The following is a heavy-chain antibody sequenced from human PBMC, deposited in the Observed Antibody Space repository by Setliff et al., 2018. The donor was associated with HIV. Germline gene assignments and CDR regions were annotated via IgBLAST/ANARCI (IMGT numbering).Heavy chain of an antibody. D-gene: IGHD3-9*01. CDR3: ATDLEGRRLGEGY. V-gene: IGHV1-58*01. CDR2: IVVGSGNT. J-gene: IGHJ4*02. CDR1: GFTFTSSA. Sequence: ASVKVSCKASGFTFTSSAVQWVRQARGQRLEWIGWIVVGSGNTNYAQKFQGRLTMTRDTSTNTVYMELSSLRSEDTAVYYCATDLEGRRLGEGYWGQGTLVTVSS.